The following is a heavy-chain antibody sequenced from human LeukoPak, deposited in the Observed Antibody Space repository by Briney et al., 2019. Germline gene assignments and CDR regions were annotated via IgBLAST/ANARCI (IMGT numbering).Heavy chain of an antibody. Sequence: PSETLSLTCAVSDYSISSGYYWGWIRQPPGKGLEWIGNIYHSGSTYYNPSLKSRVTISVDTSKNQFSLKLSSVTAADTAVYYCAKNPEAALWFGELFFDPCGQGTLVTVSS. D-gene: IGHD3-10*01. CDR1: DYSISSGYY. J-gene: IGHJ5*02. CDR3: AKNPEAALWFGELFFDP. CDR2: IYHSGST. V-gene: IGHV4-38-2*01.